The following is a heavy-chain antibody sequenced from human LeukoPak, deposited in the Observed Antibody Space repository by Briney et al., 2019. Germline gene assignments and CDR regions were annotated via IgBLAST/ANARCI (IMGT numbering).Heavy chain of an antibody. CDR1: GYTFTSYY. CDR3: AILPGIAAAGRQENYYGMDV. D-gene: IGHD6-13*01. CDR2: INPSGGST. J-gene: IGHJ6*02. V-gene: IGHV1-46*01. Sequence: ASVKVSCKASGYTFTSYYMHWVRQAPGQGLEWMGIINPSGGSTSYAQKFQGRVTMTRDTSTSTVYMELSSLRSEDTAVYYCAILPGIAAAGRQENYYGMDVWGQGTTVTVSS.